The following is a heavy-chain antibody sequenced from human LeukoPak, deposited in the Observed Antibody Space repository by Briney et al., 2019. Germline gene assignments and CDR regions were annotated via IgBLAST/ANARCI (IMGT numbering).Heavy chain of an antibody. J-gene: IGHJ5*02. D-gene: IGHD6-19*01. CDR1: GFTFTTYW. Sequence: GESLKISCKGSGFTFTTYWIGWVRQMPGKGLEWLGIIYPGDSDTRYSPSFQGQVTISADKSISTAYLQWSSLKASDTAMYYCARYSSGWWFDPWGQGTLVTVSS. CDR3: ARYSSGWWFDP. CDR2: IYPGDSDT. V-gene: IGHV5-51*01.